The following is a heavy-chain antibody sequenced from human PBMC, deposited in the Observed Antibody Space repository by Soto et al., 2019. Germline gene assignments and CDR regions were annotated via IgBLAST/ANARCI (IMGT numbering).Heavy chain of an antibody. D-gene: IGHD6-19*01. Sequence: QVQLVESGGGVVQPGRSLRLSCAASGFTFSSYGMHWVRQAPGKGLEWVAVIWYDGSNKYYADSVKGRFTISRDNSKNTLYLQMNSLRAEDTAVYYCARDSAVSGWYPSPLEYWGQGTLVTVSS. CDR1: GFTFSSYG. CDR2: IWYDGSNK. V-gene: IGHV3-33*01. CDR3: ARDSAVSGWYPSPLEY. J-gene: IGHJ4*02.